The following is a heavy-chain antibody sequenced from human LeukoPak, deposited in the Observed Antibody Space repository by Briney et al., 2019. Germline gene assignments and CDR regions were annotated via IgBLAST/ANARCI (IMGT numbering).Heavy chain of an antibody. V-gene: IGHV3-30*02. CDR3: ATSFGPVIAAAGTGAD. J-gene: IGHJ4*02. Sequence: SGGSLRLSCAASGFTFSSYGMHWVRQAPGKGLEGVAFIRYDGSNKYYADSVKGRFTISRDNSKNTLYLQMNSLRAEDTAVYYCATSFGPVIAAAGTGADWGQGTLVTVSS. CDR1: GFTFSSYG. CDR2: IRYDGSNK. D-gene: IGHD6-13*01.